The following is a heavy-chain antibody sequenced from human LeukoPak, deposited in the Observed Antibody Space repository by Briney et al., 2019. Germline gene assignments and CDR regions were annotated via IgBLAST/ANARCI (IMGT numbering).Heavy chain of an antibody. CDR2: INSSGGST. D-gene: IGHD3-10*01. CDR3: ARGRASMVREVNFDY. Sequence: ASVKVSCKASGYTFTSYYMHWVRQAPGQGLEWMGIINSSGGSTSYAQKFQGRVTMTRDTSTSTVYMELSSLRSEDTAVYYCARGRASMVREVNFDYWGQGTLVTVSS. V-gene: IGHV1-46*01. CDR1: GYTFTSYY. J-gene: IGHJ4*02.